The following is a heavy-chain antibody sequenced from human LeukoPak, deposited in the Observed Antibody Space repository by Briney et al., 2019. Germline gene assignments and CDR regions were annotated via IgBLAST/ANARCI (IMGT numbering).Heavy chain of an antibody. CDR2: IYSGGDT. CDR1: GFTVSSNY. J-gene: IGHJ4*02. D-gene: IGHD6-13*01. CDR3: ARYSTVTSVDY. V-gene: IGHV3-66*01. Sequence: PGGSLRLSCVASGFTVSSNYMAWVRQAPGKGLEWVSVIYSGGDTYYADSVKGRFTISRDDSKNTLYLQMTSLRAEDTAVYHCARYSTVTSVDYWGQGTLVTVSS.